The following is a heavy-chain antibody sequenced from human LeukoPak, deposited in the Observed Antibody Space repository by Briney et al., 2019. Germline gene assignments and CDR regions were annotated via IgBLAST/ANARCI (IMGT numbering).Heavy chain of an antibody. Sequence: QPGGSLRLSCAASGFTFSSYAMHWVRQAPGKGLEWVSVIYSGGSTYYADSVKGRFTISRDNSKNTLYLQMNSLRAEDTAAYYCARTNLYSGYEGTVDYWGQGTLVTASS. V-gene: IGHV3-66*01. CDR2: IYSGGST. J-gene: IGHJ4*02. CDR1: GFTFSSYA. CDR3: ARTNLYSGYEGTVDY. D-gene: IGHD5-12*01.